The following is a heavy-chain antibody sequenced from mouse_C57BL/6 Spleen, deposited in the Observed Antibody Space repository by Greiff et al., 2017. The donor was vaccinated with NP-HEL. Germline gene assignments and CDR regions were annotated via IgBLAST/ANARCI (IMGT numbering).Heavy chain of an antibody. Sequence: QVQLKESGPELVKPGASVKISCKASGYAFSSSWMNWVKQRPGKGLEWIGRIYPGDGDTNYNGKFKGKATLTADKSSSTAYMQLSSLTSEDSAVYFCARYGLLRYYYAMDYWGQGTSVTVSS. CDR3: ARYGLLRYYYAMDY. D-gene: IGHD1-1*01. V-gene: IGHV1-82*01. J-gene: IGHJ4*01. CDR1: GYAFSSSW. CDR2: IYPGDGDT.